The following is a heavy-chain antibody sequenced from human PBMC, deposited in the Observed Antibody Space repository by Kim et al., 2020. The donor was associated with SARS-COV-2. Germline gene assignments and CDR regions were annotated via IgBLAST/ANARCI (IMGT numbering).Heavy chain of an antibody. J-gene: IGHJ6*02. CDR1: GGSISSGGYY. Sequence: SETLSLTCTVSGGSISSGGYYWSWIRQHPGKGLEWIGYIYYSGSTYYNPSLKGRVTISVDTSKNQFSLKLSSVTAADTAVYYCARGVAYYFGSGTYRPGVYYYYGMDVWGQGTTVTVSS. CDR3: ARGVAYYFGSGTYRPGVYYYYGMDV. CDR2: IYYSGST. V-gene: IGHV4-31*03. D-gene: IGHD3-10*01.